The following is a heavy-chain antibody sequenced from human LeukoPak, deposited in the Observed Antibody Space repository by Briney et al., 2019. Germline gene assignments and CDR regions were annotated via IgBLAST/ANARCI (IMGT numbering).Heavy chain of an antibody. Sequence: PGGSLRLSCAASGFTFSNHAMNWVRQAPGKGLEWVSIISGSGHGPVTYYADSVKGRFTISRDDSKNTLFLHMNSLRAEDTAVYYCARRYSGGSCDYWGQGTLVTVSS. D-gene: IGHD2-15*01. V-gene: IGHV3-23*01. CDR1: GFTFSNHA. J-gene: IGHJ4*02. CDR3: ARRYSGGSCDY. CDR2: ISGSGHGPVT.